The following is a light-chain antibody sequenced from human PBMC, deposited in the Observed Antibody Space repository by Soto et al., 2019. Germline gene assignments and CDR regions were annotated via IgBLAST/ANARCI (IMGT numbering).Light chain of an antibody. CDR2: KAS. CDR1: QSVSGW. V-gene: IGKV1-5*03. Sequence: DIQMTQSPSTLSASVGDRVTITCRASQSVSGWLARYQQKPGKAPNLLIYKASALGSGVQSRYSVGGSGTEFTVTISGLQSDEFASYYCQQYNSYVTFGGGTKGEI. CDR3: QQYNSYVT. J-gene: IGKJ4*01.